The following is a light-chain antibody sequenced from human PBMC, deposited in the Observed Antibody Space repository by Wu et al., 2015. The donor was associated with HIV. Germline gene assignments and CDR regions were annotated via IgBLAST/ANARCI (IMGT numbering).Light chain of an antibody. Sequence: EIVLTQSPATLSLSPGERATLSCRASQSVSNYLAWYRQKPGQAPRLLIYDASNRATGIPPRISGSGSGTDFTLTISSLESEDFAVYYCQQRTNWPPSITFGQGTRLEIK. J-gene: IGKJ5*01. CDR2: DAS. CDR3: QQRTNWPPSIT. V-gene: IGKV3-11*01. CDR1: QSVSNY.